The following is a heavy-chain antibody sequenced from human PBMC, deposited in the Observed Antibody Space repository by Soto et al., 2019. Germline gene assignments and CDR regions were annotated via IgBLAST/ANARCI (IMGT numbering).Heavy chain of an antibody. Sequence: VQLLESGGGLVQPGGSLRLSRAASGFPLSTYGMSWVRQAPGKGLEWVSSITGTGGDTYYADSVKGRFTSSRDNSNNMLYLQMNSLRVEDTAVYYCARIRGYWYGLDVWGQGTTITVSS. V-gene: IGHV3-23*01. CDR1: GFPLSTYG. J-gene: IGHJ6*02. CDR3: ARIRGYWYGLDV. CDR2: ITGTGGDT.